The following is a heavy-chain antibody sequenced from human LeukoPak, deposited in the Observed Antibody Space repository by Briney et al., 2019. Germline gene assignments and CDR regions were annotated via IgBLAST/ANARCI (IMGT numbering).Heavy chain of an antibody. CDR3: ARAGYQNRRGSWYPFVY. V-gene: IGHV3-66*02. Sequence: GGSLRLSCAVSGFTVINNYMSWVRQAPGKGLEWVSGIYSGGSTYYADSVKGRFTISRDNSNNTLYLQMNSLRAEDTAVYYCARAGYQNRRGSWYPFVYWGQGTLVTVSS. J-gene: IGHJ4*02. CDR1: GFTVINNY. CDR2: IYSGGST. D-gene: IGHD6-13*01.